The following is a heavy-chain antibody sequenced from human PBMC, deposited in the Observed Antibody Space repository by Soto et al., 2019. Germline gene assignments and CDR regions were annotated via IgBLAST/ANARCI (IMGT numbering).Heavy chain of an antibody. CDR2: ISHSGSV. V-gene: IGHV4-4*02. CDR3: ARSFGWYAIDY. D-gene: IGHD6-19*01. J-gene: IGHJ4*02. CDR1: GDSISTDYF. Sequence: QVLLQESGPGLVQPSGTLSLSCAVSGDSISTDYFWGWVRQPPGKGLEWVGDISHSGSVNYNPSLKSRVTISIDKSKNQFSLKQNSVTAADTAVYYCARSFGWYAIDYWGQGTLVIVSS.